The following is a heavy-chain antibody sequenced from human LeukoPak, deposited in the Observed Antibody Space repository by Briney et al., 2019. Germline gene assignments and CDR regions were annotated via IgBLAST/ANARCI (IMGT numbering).Heavy chain of an antibody. CDR1: GGSISSSSYY. D-gene: IGHD2-2*01. CDR3: ARYVVPAAIGWFDP. Sequence: SETLSLTCTVSGGSISSSSYYWGWIRQPPGKGLEWIGSIFYSGSTYYNPSLKSRVTISVDTSKNQFSLKLSSVTAADTAVYYCARYVVPAAIGWFDPWGQGTLVTVSS. J-gene: IGHJ5*02. CDR2: IFYSGST. V-gene: IGHV4-39*07.